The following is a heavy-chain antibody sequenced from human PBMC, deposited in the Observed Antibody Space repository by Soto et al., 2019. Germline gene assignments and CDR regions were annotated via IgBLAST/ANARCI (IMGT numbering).Heavy chain of an antibody. CDR3: ARVGAEFDY. Sequence: GGSLRLSCAASGFTFSSYAMHWVRQAPGKGLEYVSAISSNGGSTYYANSVKGRFTISRDNSKNTLYLQMGSLRAGDMAVYYCARVGAEFDYWGQGTLVTVSS. CDR2: ISSNGGST. V-gene: IGHV3-64*01. J-gene: IGHJ4*02. CDR1: GFTFSSYA.